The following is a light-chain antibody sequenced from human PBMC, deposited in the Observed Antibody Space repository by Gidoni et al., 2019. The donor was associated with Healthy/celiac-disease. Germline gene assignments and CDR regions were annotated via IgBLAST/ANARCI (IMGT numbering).Light chain of an antibody. V-gene: IGKV3-11*01. CDR1: QSVISY. Sequence: EIVLTQSPATLSLSPGERATLSCRASQSVISYLAWYQHKPGQAPRLLIYDASNRATGITARFSGSGSGTDFTLTISSLEPEDFAVYYCQQRSNWLWTFGQGTKVEIK. J-gene: IGKJ1*01. CDR3: QQRSNWLWT. CDR2: DAS.